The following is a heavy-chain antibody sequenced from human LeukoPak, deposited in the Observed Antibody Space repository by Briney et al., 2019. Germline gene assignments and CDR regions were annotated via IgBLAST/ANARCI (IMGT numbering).Heavy chain of an antibody. Sequence: GGSLRLSCAVPGFTFSSYEMNWVRQAPGKGLEWVSYISSSGSTIYYADSVKGRFTISRDNSKNTLYLQMNSLRAEDTAVYYCASQYYDILTGYYPFDIWGQGTMVTVSS. J-gene: IGHJ3*02. CDR2: ISSSGSTI. CDR1: GFTFSSYE. CDR3: ASQYYDILTGYYPFDI. V-gene: IGHV3-48*03. D-gene: IGHD3-9*01.